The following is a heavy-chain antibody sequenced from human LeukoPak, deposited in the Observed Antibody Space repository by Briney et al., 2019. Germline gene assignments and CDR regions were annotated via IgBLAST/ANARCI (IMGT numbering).Heavy chain of an antibody. D-gene: IGHD6-13*01. J-gene: IGHJ4*02. CDR2: IKEDGTEI. Sequence: GGSLRLSCVVSGFSLSDYWMSWVRQAPEKGLEWVANIKEDGTEIYYLDSVKGRFTISRDNAKNSVYLQMNSLRAEDTAVYYCAKDPSSSWSLYYFDYWGQGTLVTVSS. CDR3: AKDPSSSWSLYYFDY. V-gene: IGHV3-7*01. CDR1: GFSLSDYW.